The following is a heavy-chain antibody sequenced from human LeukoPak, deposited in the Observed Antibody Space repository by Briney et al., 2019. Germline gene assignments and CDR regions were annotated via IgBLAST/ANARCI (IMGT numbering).Heavy chain of an antibody. V-gene: IGHV3-30*02. CDR1: GFTFSDYA. J-gene: IGHJ4*02. CDR2: TRFDGTNE. Sequence: PGGSLRLSCAASGFTFSDYAMHWVRQAPGKGLEWVAFTRFDGTNEYYADSVKGRFTISRDNSKNTLYLQMSSLRAEDTAVYYCAKDRMLGVGPPDYWGQGALVTVSS. CDR3: AKDRMLGVGPPDY. D-gene: IGHD3-3*01.